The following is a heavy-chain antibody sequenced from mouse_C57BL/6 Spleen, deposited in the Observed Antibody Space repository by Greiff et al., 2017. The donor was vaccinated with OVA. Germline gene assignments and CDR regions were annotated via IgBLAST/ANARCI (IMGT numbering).Heavy chain of an antibody. J-gene: IGHJ2*01. CDR2: ISYDGSN. CDR1: GYSITSGYY. D-gene: IGHD4-1*01. CDR3: AREENWRAFDY. V-gene: IGHV3-6*01. Sequence: EVQLVESGPGLVKPSQSLSLTCSVTGYSITSGYYWNWIRQFPGNKLEWMGYISYDGSNNYNPSLKNRISITRDTSKNQFFLKLNSVTTEDTATYYCAREENWRAFDYWGQGTTLTVSS.